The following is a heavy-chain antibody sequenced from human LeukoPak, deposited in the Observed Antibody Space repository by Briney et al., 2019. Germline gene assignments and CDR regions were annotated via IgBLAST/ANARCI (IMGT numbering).Heavy chain of an antibody. CDR2: IYDSGST. CDR3: ARGRDYYYGMDV. Sequence: KSSETLSLTCTVSGGSMSSYYWSWIRQPPGKGLEWIGYIYDSGSTNHNPSLKSRVTISVDTSKNQFSLKLSSVTAADTAVYYCARGRDYYYGMDVWGQGTTVTVSS. CDR1: GGSMSSYY. V-gene: IGHV4-59*01. J-gene: IGHJ6*02.